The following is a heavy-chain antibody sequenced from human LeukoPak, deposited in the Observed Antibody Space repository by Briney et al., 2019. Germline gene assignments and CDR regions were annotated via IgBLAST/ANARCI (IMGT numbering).Heavy chain of an antibody. Sequence: GASVKVSCKASGYTFTSYDINWVRQATGQGLEWMGWMNPNSGNTGYAQKFQGRVTMTRNTSISTACMELSSLRSEDTAVYYCAREYYDFWSGQRVYYYMDVWGKGTTVTVSS. CDR2: MNPNSGNT. V-gene: IGHV1-8*01. CDR1: GYTFTSYD. J-gene: IGHJ6*03. CDR3: AREYYDFWSGQRVYYYMDV. D-gene: IGHD3-3*01.